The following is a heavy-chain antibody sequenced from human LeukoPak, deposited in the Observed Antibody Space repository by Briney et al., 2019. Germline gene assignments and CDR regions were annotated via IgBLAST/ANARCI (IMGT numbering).Heavy chain of an antibody. CDR1: GYTFTSYD. V-gene: IGHV1-8*01. J-gene: IGHJ4*02. CDR2: MNPNSGNT. CDR3: ARGSLVDFWSGYYSHIDY. D-gene: IGHD3-3*01. Sequence: ASVKVSCKASGYTFTSYDINWVRQATGQGLEWMGWMNPNSGNTGYAQKFQGRVTMTRNTSISTAYMELSSLRSEDTAVYYCARGSLVDFWSGYYSHIDYWGQGTPVTVSS.